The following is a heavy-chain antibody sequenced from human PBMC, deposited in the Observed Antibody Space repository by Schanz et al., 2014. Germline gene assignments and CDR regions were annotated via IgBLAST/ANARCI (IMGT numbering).Heavy chain of an antibody. D-gene: IGHD2-21*02. CDR2: INSVGSNT. CDR3: AKDLGVDCGDGCFNWYFDL. CDR1: GFTFSSHW. Sequence: EVQLMESGGGLVKPGGSLRLSCAASGFTFSSHWMHWVRQDPGKGLVWVARINSVGSNTDYADSVTGRFTISRDNSRSTMYLQMNSLRAEDTAVYFCAKDLGVDCGDGCFNWYFDLWGRGTLVTVSS. V-gene: IGHV3-74*02. J-gene: IGHJ2*01.